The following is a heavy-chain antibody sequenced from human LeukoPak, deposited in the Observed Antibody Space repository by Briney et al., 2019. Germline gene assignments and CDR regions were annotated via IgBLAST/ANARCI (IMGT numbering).Heavy chain of an antibody. D-gene: IGHD1-26*01. CDR1: GFTFSSYS. J-gene: IGHJ6*03. CDR2: ISSSSSYI. CDR3: ARAHTGDYYYYMDA. Sequence: GGSLRLSCAASGFTFSSYSMNWVRQAPGKGLEWVSSISSSSSYIYYADSVKGRFTISRDNAKNSLYLQMNSLRAEDTAVYYCARAHTGDYYYYMDAWGKGTTVTVSS. V-gene: IGHV3-21*01.